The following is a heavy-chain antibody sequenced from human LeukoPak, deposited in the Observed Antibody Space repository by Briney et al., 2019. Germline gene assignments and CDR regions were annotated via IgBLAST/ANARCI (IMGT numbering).Heavy chain of an antibody. CDR2: ISGSGGST. D-gene: IGHD3-3*01. J-gene: IGHJ4*02. V-gene: IGHV3-23*01. Sequence: GGSLRLSCAASGFTFSSYAMSWVRQAPGKGLEWVSVISGSGGSTNYADSAKGRFTISRDNSKNTLYLQMNSLRAEDTAVYYCAKDYDFWCGYYFDYWGQGTLVTVSS. CDR1: GFTFSSYA. CDR3: AKDYDFWCGYYFDY.